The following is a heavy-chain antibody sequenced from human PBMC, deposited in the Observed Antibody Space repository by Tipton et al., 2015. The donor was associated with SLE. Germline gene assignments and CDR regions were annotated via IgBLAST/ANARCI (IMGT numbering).Heavy chain of an antibody. D-gene: IGHD3-16*01. CDR1: GYSISAGYY. Sequence: GLVKPSETLSLKCAVSGYSISAGYYWGWVRQPPGKGLEWIGRIYTSGSTSYNPSLKSRVTVSVDTSRKQFFLNLNSVTAADTAVYYCARDLGGGAFDIWGQGTMVIVSS. CDR2: IYTSGST. CDR3: ARDLGGGAFDI. J-gene: IGHJ3*02. V-gene: IGHV4-38-2*02.